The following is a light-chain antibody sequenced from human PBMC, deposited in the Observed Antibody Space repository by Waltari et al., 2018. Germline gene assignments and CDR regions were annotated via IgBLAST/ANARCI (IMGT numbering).Light chain of an antibody. CDR2: GNS. Sequence: QSVLTQPPSVSGAPGQRVTISCTGSSSNIGAGYDVHWYQQLPGTAPKLLIYGNSNRPAGFPDRFSVSKSGTSASLAITGLQADDEADYYCQSYDSSLSGSRVFGGGTKLTVL. J-gene: IGLJ2*01. CDR1: SSNIGAGYD. CDR3: QSYDSSLSGSRV. V-gene: IGLV1-40*01.